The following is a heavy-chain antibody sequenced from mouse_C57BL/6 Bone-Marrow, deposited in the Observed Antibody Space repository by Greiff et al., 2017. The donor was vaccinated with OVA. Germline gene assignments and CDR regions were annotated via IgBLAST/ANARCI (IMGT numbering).Heavy chain of an antibody. CDR2: INPYNGGT. D-gene: IGHD2-5*01. J-gene: IGHJ4*01. CDR1: GYTFTDYY. Sequence: EVQLQQSGPVLVKPGASVKMSCKASGYTFTDYYMNWVKQSHGKSLEWIGVINPYNGGTSYNQKFKGKATLTVDKSSSTAYMELNSRTSEDSAVYYCARGSNYVGYYAMDYWGQGTSVTVSS. CDR3: ARGSNYVGYYAMDY. V-gene: IGHV1-19*01.